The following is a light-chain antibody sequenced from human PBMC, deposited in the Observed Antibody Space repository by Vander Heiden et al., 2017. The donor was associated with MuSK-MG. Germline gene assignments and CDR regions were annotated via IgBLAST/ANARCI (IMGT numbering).Light chain of an antibody. CDR2: DVS. CDR1: SSDIGGYNY. V-gene: IGLV2-14*03. J-gene: IGLJ1*01. Sequence: GSPGQSITISCTGTSSDIGGYNYVSWYQQHPGKAPKLMIYDVSSRPSGVSDRFSGSKSGNTASLTISGLQAEDESDYFCSSYTSSGTPYVFGAGTKVTVL. CDR3: SSYTSSGTPYV.